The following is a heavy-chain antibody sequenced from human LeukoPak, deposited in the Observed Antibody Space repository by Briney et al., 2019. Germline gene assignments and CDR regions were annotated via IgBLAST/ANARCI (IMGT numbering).Heavy chain of an antibody. CDR3: ARDTTLREVVPEARANYYYYGMDV. CDR2: IKHDGSEE. J-gene: IGHJ6*02. CDR1: GFKHATYW. D-gene: IGHD2-2*01. Sequence: PGGPLRLSCAASGFKHATYWLNGVRQAPAKGREGVANIKHDGSEEGHVASVKGRFTISRDNAWDSVYLEMTGLRAEDTAVYYCARDTTLREVVPEARANYYYYGMDVWGQGTTVTVSS. V-gene: IGHV3-7*01.